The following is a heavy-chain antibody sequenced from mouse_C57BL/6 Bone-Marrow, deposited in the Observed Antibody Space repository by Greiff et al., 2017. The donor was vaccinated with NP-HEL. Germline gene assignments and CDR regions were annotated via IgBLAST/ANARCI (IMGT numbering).Heavy chain of an antibody. J-gene: IGHJ3*01. Sequence: EVQRVESGGGLVKPGGSLKLSCAASGFTFSDYGMHWVRQAPEKGLEWVAYISRGSSTIYYADTVKGRFTISRDNAKNTLFLQMTSLRSEDTAMYYCATHFAYWGQGTLVTVSA. CDR3: ATHFAY. CDR1: GFTFSDYG. CDR2: ISRGSSTI. V-gene: IGHV5-17*01.